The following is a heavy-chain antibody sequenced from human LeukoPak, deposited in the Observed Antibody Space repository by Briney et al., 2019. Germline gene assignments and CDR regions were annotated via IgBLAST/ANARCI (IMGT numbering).Heavy chain of an antibody. Sequence: SVKVSCKASGYTFRSYEINWVRQAPGQGLEWLGWIHPNRGKTGYAQKCQGRVTMTRDTSTETAFMELSSLKFDDTAIFYCARGHYGGNRYFDIWGQGTLVTVS. V-gene: IGHV1-8*01. CDR1: GYTFRSYE. CDR2: IHPNRGKT. CDR3: ARGHYGGNRYFDI. D-gene: IGHD4-23*01. J-gene: IGHJ4*02.